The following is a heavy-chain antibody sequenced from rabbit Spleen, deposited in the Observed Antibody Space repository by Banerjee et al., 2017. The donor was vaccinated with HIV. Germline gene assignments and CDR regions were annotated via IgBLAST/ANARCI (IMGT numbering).Heavy chain of an antibody. J-gene: IGHJ6*01. Sequence: QEQLVESGGGLVQPEGSLTLTCKASGFSFSDRDVMCWVRQAPGKGLEWIACIDAGSSGRTYYASWVNGRFTISSDNAQSTVDLKMTSLTAADTATYFCARDTGTSFSSYGMDLWGPGTLVTVS. CDR1: GFSFSDRDV. CDR2: IDAGSSGRT. CDR3: ARDTGTSFSSYGMDL. V-gene: IGHV1S45*01. D-gene: IGHD7-1*01.